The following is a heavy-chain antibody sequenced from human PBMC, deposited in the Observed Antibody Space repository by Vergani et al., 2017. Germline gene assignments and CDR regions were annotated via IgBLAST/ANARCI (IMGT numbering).Heavy chain of an antibody. CDR1: GFTFSSYA. CDR2: ISGSGGST. Sequence: EVQLLESGGGLVQPGGSLRLSCAASGFTFSSYAMSWVRQAPGKGLEWVSAISGSGGSTYYADSVKGRFTISRDNSKNTLYLQMNSLRAEDTAVYYSAKDLEYSSSFGYFDYWGQGTLVTVSS. V-gene: IGHV3-23*01. D-gene: IGHD6-6*01. CDR3: AKDLEYSSSFGYFDY. J-gene: IGHJ4*02.